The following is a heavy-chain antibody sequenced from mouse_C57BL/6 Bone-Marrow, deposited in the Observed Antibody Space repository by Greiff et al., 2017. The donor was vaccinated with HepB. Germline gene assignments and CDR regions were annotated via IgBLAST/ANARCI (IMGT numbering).Heavy chain of an antibody. Sequence: EVQVVESGPGLVKPSQSLSLTCSVTGYSITSGYYWNWIRQFPGNKLEWMGYISYYGSNNYNPSLKNRISITRDTSKNQFFLKLNSVTTEDTATYYCARGSGYPYYFDYWGQGTTLTVSS. D-gene: IGHD3-2*02. V-gene: IGHV3-6*01. CDR3: ARGSGYPYYFDY. J-gene: IGHJ2*01. CDR2: ISYYGSN. CDR1: GYSITSGYY.